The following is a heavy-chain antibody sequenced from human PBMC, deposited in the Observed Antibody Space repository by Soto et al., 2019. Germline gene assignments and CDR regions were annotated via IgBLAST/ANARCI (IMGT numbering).Heavy chain of an antibody. CDR3: ASNYAYAEGYYFYGIDV. V-gene: IGHV3-23*01. Sequence: PGGSLRLSCAASGVTFSSYAMSWVRQAPGKGLEWVSAISSDGGSTYYADSVKGRFTISRDNAKNTLHLQMNSLGAEDTAVYYCASNYAYAEGYYFYGIDVWGQGTTVTVSS. CDR2: ISSDGGST. CDR1: GVTFSSYA. J-gene: IGHJ6*02. D-gene: IGHD3-16*01.